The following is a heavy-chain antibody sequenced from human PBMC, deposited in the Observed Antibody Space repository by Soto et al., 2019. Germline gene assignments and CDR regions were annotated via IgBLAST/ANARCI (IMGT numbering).Heavy chain of an antibody. Sequence: GASVKVCCKDSGYTFTSYGSRWVRQAPGQGLEWMGWISAYNGNTNYAQKLQGRVTMTTDTSTSTAYMELRSLRSDDTAVYYCARVDTMVRGVILSDWFDPWGQGTLVTVSS. D-gene: IGHD3-10*01. V-gene: IGHV1-18*01. CDR3: ARVDTMVRGVILSDWFDP. CDR1: GYTFTSYG. CDR2: ISAYNGNT. J-gene: IGHJ5*02.